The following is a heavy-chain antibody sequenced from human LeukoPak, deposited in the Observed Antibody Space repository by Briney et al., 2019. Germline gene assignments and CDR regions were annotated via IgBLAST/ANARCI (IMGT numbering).Heavy chain of an antibody. Sequence: GGSLRLSCAASGFTISNAWMNWVRQAPGKGLEWVSYISSSGSTITYADSVKGRFTISRDNPQNSLSLQMNSLRAEDTAVYYRARDYDTDYWGRGTLVTVSS. J-gene: IGHJ4*02. CDR1: GFTISNAW. CDR2: ISSSGSTI. D-gene: IGHD3-9*01. CDR3: ARDYDTDY. V-gene: IGHV3-48*04.